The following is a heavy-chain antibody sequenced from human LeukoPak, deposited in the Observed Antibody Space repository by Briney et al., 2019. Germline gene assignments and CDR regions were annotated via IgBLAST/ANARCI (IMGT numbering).Heavy chain of an antibody. V-gene: IGHV1-18*01. J-gene: IGHJ5*02. CDR1: GYTFTSYG. D-gene: IGHD6-19*01. CDR3: AREGSGSGRVRWFDP. CDR2: ISPYNGNT. Sequence: ASVKVSCKSSGYTFTSYGITWLRQAPGLELEWMGWISPYNGNTNFAQKFQDRVSMSTDTSTSTAYMELRSLTSDDTAVYYCAREGSGSGRVRWFDPWGQGTLVTVSS.